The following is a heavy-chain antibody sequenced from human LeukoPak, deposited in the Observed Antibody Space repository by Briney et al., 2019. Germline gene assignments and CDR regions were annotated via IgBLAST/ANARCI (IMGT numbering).Heavy chain of an antibody. CDR1: GYTFNKYA. CDR2: INTNTGNP. V-gene: IGHV7-4-1*02. J-gene: IGHJ3*02. Sequence: ASVKVSCKASGYTFNKYAMKWVRQAPGQGLEWMGWINTNTGNPTYAQGFTGRFVFSLDTSVSTAYLQISSLKAEDTAVYYCARDPEYSSNSNALDIWGQGTMVTVSS. CDR3: ARDPEYSSNSNALDI. D-gene: IGHD6-6*01.